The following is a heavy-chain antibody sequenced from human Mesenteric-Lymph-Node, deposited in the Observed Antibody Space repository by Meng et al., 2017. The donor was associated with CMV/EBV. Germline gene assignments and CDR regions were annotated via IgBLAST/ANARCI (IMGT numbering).Heavy chain of an antibody. D-gene: IGHD4-11*01. CDR2: IYYSGST. CDR1: GGSISSSSYY. V-gene: IGHV4-39*07. Sequence: SETLSLTCTVSGGSISSSSYYWGWIRQPPGKGLEWIGSIYYSGSTYYNPSLKSRVTISVDTSKNQFSLKLSSVTAADTAVYYCARVLSTVTNYYYYGMDVWGQGTTVTVSS. CDR3: ARVLSTVTNYYYYGMDV. J-gene: IGHJ6*02.